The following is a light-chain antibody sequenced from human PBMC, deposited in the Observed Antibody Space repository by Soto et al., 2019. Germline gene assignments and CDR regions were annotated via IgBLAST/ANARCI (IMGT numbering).Light chain of an antibody. CDR2: DVS. CDR1: NSDIGGYNS. V-gene: IGLV2-14*03. CDR3: ASFTTNSARV. J-gene: IGLJ2*01. Sequence: QSALTQPASMSGSPGQSITIPCTGTNSDIGGYNSISWYQQHPGMALQLIIYDVSYRPSGISSRFSGSKSGNTASLTISGLQAADEADYYCASFTTNSARVFGGGTQLTVL.